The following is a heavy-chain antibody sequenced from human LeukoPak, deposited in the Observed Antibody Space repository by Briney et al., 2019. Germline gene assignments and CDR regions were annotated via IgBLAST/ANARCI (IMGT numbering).Heavy chain of an antibody. J-gene: IGHJ4*02. V-gene: IGHV3-30-3*01. CDR3: ARDLTYYDSSGYHDY. CDR1: GFTFSSYA. CDR2: ISYDGSNK. D-gene: IGHD3-22*01. Sequence: QSGGSLRLSCAASGFTFSSYAMHWVRQAPGKGLEWVAVISYDGSNKYYADSVKGRFTISRDNSKNTLYLQMNSLRAEDTAVYYCARDLTYYDSSGYHDYWGQGTLVTVS.